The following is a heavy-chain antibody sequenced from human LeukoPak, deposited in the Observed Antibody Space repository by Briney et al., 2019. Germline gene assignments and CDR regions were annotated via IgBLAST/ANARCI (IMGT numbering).Heavy chain of an antibody. CDR3: AKVRATPGIAAVDTWYFDL. Sequence: GRSLRLSCAASGFTFDDYAMHWVRQAPGKGLEWVSGISWNSGSIGYADSVKGQFTISGDNAKNSLYLQMNSLRAEDTVLYYCAKVRATPGIAAVDTWYFDLWGRGTLVTVSS. CDR1: GFTFDDYA. D-gene: IGHD6-13*01. CDR2: ISWNSGSI. J-gene: IGHJ2*01. V-gene: IGHV3-9*01.